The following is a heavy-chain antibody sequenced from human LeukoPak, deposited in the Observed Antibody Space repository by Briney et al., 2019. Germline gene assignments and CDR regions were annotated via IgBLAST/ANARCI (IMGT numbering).Heavy chain of an antibody. D-gene: IGHD6-19*01. CDR2: IYHSGST. Sequence: SETLSLTCAVSGYSISSGYYWGWIRQPPGKGLEWIGSIYHSGSTYYNPSLKSRVTISVDTSKNRFSLKLSSVTAADTAVYYCARDRGIAVAGIEAADWFDPWGQGTLVTVSS. CDR1: GYSISSGYY. CDR3: ARDRGIAVAGIEAADWFDP. V-gene: IGHV4-38-2*02. J-gene: IGHJ5*02.